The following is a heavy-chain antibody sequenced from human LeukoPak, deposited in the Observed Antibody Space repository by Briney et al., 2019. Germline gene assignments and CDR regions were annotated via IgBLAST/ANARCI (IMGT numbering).Heavy chain of an antibody. CDR2: INCIGGST. Sequence: GRSLRLSCSASGFIFDVYGMGWVRPAPGKGLECGSGINCIGGSTGYADSVKGRFTISRDNAKNSLYRHMNSLRAEATTSYSCAREGWRWLKNCDYWGQGTLVTVSS. D-gene: IGHD5-24*01. V-gene: IGHV3-20*04. J-gene: IGHJ4*02. CDR1: GFIFDVYG. CDR3: AREGWRWLKNCDY.